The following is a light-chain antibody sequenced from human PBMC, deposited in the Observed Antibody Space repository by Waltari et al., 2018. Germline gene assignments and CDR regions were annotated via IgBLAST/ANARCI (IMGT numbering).Light chain of an antibody. J-gene: IGLJ3*02. CDR3: ASWDDSLSGWV. V-gene: IGLV1-47*01. CDR2: KNN. CDR1: SSNIGSDY. Sequence: QSVLTQPPSASGTPGQRVTISCSGSSSNIGSDYVSWFQQLPGTAPKLLIYKNNQGPSGVPDRLSGSKSGTSASLAISGLRSEDEADYYCASWDDSLSGWVFGGGTKLTLL.